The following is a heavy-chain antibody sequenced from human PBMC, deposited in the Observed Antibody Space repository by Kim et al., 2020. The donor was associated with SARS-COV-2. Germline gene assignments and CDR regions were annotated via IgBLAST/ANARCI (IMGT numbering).Heavy chain of an antibody. Sequence: GGSLRLSCAASGFTFGNYAMHWVRQAPGKGLEWVSGISSNSDTTGYADSVKGRFTISRDNAKNSLYLQVNSLRLEDTALYYCAKRDSGSSRYFDYWGQGTVVTVSS. J-gene: IGHJ4*02. D-gene: IGHD1-26*01. CDR1: GFTFGNYA. CDR3: AKRDSGSSRYFDY. V-gene: IGHV3-9*01. CDR2: ISSNSDTT.